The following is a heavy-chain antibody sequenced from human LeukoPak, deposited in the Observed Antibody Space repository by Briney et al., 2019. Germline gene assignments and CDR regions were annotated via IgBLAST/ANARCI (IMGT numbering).Heavy chain of an antibody. Sequence: SETLSLTCTVSGGSISSYYWSWIRQPAGKGLEWIGRIYSSGRTHYSPSLKSRVTISVDTSKNQFSLKLSSVTAADTAVYYCARRTVGYYDSSGYSPPGGINYFDYWGQGTLVTVSS. J-gene: IGHJ4*02. CDR3: ARRTVGYYDSSGYSPPGGINYFDY. D-gene: IGHD3-22*01. CDR1: GGSISSYY. CDR2: IYSSGRT. V-gene: IGHV4-4*07.